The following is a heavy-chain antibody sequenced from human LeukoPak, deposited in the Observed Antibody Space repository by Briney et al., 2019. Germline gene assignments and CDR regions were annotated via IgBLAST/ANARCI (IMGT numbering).Heavy chain of an antibody. V-gene: IGHV1-58*01. CDR2: IVVGSGNT. J-gene: IGHJ6*04. D-gene: IGHD6-19*01. Sequence: TSVKVSCKASGFTSTGSAVQWVRQARGQRLEWIGWIVVGSGNTNYAQKFQERVTITRDMSTSTAYMELSSLRSEDTAVYYCAADSGSGSGWYGGTYYYYGMDVWGKGTTVTVSS. CDR1: GFTSTGSA. CDR3: AADSGSGSGWYGGTYYYYGMDV.